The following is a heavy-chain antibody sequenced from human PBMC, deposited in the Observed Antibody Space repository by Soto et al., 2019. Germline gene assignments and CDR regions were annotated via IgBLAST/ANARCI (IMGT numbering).Heavy chain of an antibody. Sequence: PGASLRPSSGASGFTVSSKYISWVRQAPGKGLEWVSLIQSGGPTYYADSVKGRFTISRDTSENTVHLQMDSLRAEDTAVYYCARDDVLCDGGRCYGVPLDVWGKGT. D-gene: IGHD2-15*01. CDR2: IQSGGPT. V-gene: IGHV3-66*01. CDR1: GFTVSSKY. CDR3: ARDDVLCDGGRCYGVPLDV. J-gene: IGHJ6*03.